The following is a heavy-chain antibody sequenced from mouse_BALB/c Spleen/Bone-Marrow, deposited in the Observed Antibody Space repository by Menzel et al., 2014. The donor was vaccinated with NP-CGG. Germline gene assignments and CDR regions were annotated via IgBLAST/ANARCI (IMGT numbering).Heavy chain of an antibody. CDR2: INPDSSTI. J-gene: IGHJ2*01. CDR1: GFDFSRYW. D-gene: IGHD2-14*01. CDR3: ARPFYRYDPPAY. V-gene: IGHV4-1*02. Sequence: EVKLMESGGGLVQPGGSLKLSCAASGFDFSRYWMSWVRQAPGKGLEWIGEINPDSSTINYTPSLKDKFIISRDNAKNTLYLQMSKVRSEDTALYYCARPFYRYDPPAYWGQGTTLTVSS.